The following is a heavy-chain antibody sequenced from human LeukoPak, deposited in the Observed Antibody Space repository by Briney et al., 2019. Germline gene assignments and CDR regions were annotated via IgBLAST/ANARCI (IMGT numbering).Heavy chain of an antibody. CDR1: GGSFSGYY. D-gene: IGHD4-11*01. Sequence: PSETLSLTCAVYGGSFSGYYWSWIRQPPGKGLEWIGEINHSGSTNYNPPLKSRVTISVDTSKNQFSLKLSSVTAADTAVYYCARASDYSRYYYYYMDVWGKGTTVTVSS. J-gene: IGHJ6*03. CDR3: ARASDYSRYYYYYMDV. V-gene: IGHV4-34*01. CDR2: INHSGST.